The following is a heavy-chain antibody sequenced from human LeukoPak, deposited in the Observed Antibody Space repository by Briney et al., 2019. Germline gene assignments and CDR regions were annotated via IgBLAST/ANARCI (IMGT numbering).Heavy chain of an antibody. J-gene: IGHJ5*02. CDR1: GGSISSGSYY. CDR3: GREEGSGTPGA. V-gene: IGHV4-61*02. D-gene: IGHD1-1*01. Sequence: SETLSLTCTVSGGSISSGSYYWSWVRQPAGKGLEWIGRIYTSGSTNYNPSLKSRVTISVDTSKNQFSLKLSSVTAAATAVYYWGREEGSGTPGAWGQGTLSPLSS. CDR2: IYTSGST.